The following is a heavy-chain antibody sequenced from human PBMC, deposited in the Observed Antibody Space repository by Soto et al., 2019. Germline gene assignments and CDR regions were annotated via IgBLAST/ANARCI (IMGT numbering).Heavy chain of an antibody. CDR1: GGTFDHAA. Sequence: QVQLVQSGAEVKKPGSSVEVSCEAPGGTFDHAAITWVRQAPGQGLEWVGGINPMFNSTHYAQKFQGRVTITADAVTSTAFMELRGLTSDDTAVYYCARQIFAGDYWGQGTLLVVSS. J-gene: IGHJ4*02. V-gene: IGHV1-69*01. CDR3: ARQIFAGDY. D-gene: IGHD3-9*01. CDR2: INPMFNST.